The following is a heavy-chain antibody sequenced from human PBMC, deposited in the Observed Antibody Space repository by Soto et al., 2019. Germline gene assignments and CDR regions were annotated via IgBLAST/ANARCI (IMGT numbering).Heavy chain of an antibody. D-gene: IGHD3-22*01. CDR3: AKEWQYDSSGYYYYYYGMDV. CDR1: GFTFSSYA. Sequence: WGSLRLSCAASGFTFSSYAILFFRQSPFKWREWVSAISGSGGSTYYADSVKGWFTISRDNSKNTLYLQMNSLRAEDTAVYYCAKEWQYDSSGYYYYYYGMDVWGQGTTVTVSS. J-gene: IGHJ6*02. CDR2: ISGSGGST. V-gene: IGHV3-23*01.